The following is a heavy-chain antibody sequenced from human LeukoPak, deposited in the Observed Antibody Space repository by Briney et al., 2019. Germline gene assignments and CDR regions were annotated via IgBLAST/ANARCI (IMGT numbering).Heavy chain of an antibody. Sequence: KPSETLSLTCTVSGGSISSSSYYWGWIRQPPGKGLEWIGSIYHSGSTYYNPSLKSRVTISVDTSKNQFSLKLSSVTAADTAVYYCAKVATIIYWGQGTLVTVSS. CDR1: GGSISSSSYY. D-gene: IGHD5-12*01. V-gene: IGHV4-39*07. J-gene: IGHJ4*02. CDR3: AKVATIIY. CDR2: IYHSGST.